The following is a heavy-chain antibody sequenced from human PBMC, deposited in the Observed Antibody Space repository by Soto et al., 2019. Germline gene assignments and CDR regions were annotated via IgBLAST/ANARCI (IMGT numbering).Heavy chain of an antibody. CDR2: ISAYNGNT. V-gene: IGHV1-18*01. D-gene: IGHD6-19*01. CDR1: AYSFTSYG. J-gene: IGHJ4*02. Sequence: QVQLVQSGAEVKKPGASVKVSCKASAYSFTSYGISWVRQAPGQGLEWMGRISAYNGNTNYAQKVQGRVTMTTDTATSIADMELRSLGSDDTAVYYCARYSSGWYYFDYWGQGTLVTVSS. CDR3: ARYSSGWYYFDY.